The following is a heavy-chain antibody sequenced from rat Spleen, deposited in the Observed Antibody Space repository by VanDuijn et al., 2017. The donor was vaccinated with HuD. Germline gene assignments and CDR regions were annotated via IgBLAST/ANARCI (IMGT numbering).Heavy chain of an antibody. Sequence: EVKLVESGGGLVQPGRSLKLSCAASGFNFNDYWMDWVRQAPGKGLEWIGEINKDSSTINYTPSLKDKFTISRDNAQNTLYLQMSKLGSEDTAIYYCAREPSGYGYCVMDAWGQGASVTVSS. D-gene: IGHD4-3*01. V-gene: IGHV4-2*01. CDR2: INKDSSTI. J-gene: IGHJ4*01. CDR1: GFNFNDYW. CDR3: AREPSGYGYCVMDA.